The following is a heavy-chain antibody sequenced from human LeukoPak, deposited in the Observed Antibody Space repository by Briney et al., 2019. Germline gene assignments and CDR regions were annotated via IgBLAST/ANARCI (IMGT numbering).Heavy chain of an antibody. J-gene: IGHJ4*02. CDR3: ARGGTFVSDY. CDR2: IKTDGSEK. Sequence: GGSLRLSCVASGFTFSTFWMSWVRQAPGKGLEWVANIKTDGSEKYYVDSMKGRFTVSRDNAKNSLYLQMDSLRAEDTAVYYCARGGTFVSDYWGQGTLVTVSS. CDR1: GFTFSTFW. V-gene: IGHV3-7*01. D-gene: IGHD1-1*01.